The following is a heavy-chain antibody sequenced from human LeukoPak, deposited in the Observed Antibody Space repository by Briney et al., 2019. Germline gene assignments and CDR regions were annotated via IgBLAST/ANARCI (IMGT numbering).Heavy chain of an antibody. CDR1: GGSMSSYY. CDR3: ARQMPWRDDYGDYAYYFDY. CDR2: IYYSGST. V-gene: IGHV4-59*08. D-gene: IGHD4-17*01. J-gene: IGHJ4*02. Sequence: PSETLALTCTVSGGSMSSYYWSWIRQPPGKGLEWIGYIYYSGSTNYNPSLKSRVTISVDTSKNQFSLKLSSVTAADTAVYYCARQMPWRDDYGDYAYYFDYWGQGTLVTVSS.